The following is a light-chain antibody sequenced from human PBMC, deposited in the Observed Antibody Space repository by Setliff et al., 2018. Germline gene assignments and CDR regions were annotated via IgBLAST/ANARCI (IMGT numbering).Light chain of an antibody. J-gene: IGLJ1*01. Sequence: SPGQSITISCSGTSNDVGSYDLVSRYQQHPGKAPKLIIYGVSDRPSGVSSRFSGSKSGNTASLTISGLQTEDEADYYCNAYTAGTTYVFGTGTKVTVL. V-gene: IGLV2-14*03. CDR3: NAYTAGTTYV. CDR2: GVS. CDR1: SNDVGSYDL.